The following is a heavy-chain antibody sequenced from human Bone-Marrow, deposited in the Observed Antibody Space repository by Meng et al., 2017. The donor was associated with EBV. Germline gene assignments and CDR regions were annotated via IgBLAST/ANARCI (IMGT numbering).Heavy chain of an antibody. J-gene: IGHJ4*02. CDR1: GGSISSMNW. D-gene: IGHD3-22*01. CDR2: IYHSGST. V-gene: IGHV4-4*02. CDR3: AKGGGYYYDSSGFHYDY. Sequence: QVHLQESGPGLGKPSGTPPRTCAVSGGSISSMNWWSWIRQPPGKGLECIGEIYHSGSTNYNPSLKSRVTISVDKSKNQFSLKLSSVTAADTAVYYCAKGGGYYYDSSGFHYDYWGQGTLVTVSS.